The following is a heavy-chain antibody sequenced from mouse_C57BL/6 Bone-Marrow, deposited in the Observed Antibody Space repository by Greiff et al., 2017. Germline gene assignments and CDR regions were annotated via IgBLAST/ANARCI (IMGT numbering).Heavy chain of an antibody. CDR1: GYTFTTYP. CDR2: FHPYNDDT. V-gene: IGHV1-47*01. D-gene: IGHD5-1*01. J-gene: IGHJ2*01. Sequence: VKLVESGAELVKPGASVKMSCKASGYTFTTYPIEWMKQNHGKSLVWIGNFHPYNDDTKYNEKFKGKATLTVEKSSNTVYLELSRLTSDDSAVYYCARSSTFFYYFDYWGQGTTLTVSS. CDR3: ARSSTFFYYFDY.